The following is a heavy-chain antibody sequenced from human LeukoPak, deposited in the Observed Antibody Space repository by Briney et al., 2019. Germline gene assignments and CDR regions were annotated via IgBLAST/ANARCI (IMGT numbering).Heavy chain of an antibody. Sequence: GGSLRSSSAASGFTFSSFWMSWVRQAPGKGLEWVANINPDGSEKYYVDSVKGRFTISRDNAKNSLYLQMNSLRDADTAVYYCAGDNVAVPGGDYWGQGNPVTVSS. CDR3: AGDNVAVPGGDY. J-gene: IGHJ4*02. D-gene: IGHD6-19*01. CDR2: INPDGSEK. CDR1: GFTFSSFW. V-gene: IGHV3-7*04.